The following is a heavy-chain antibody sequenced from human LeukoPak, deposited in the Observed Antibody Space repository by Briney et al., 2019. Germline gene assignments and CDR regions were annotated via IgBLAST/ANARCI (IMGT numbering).Heavy chain of an antibody. CDR1: GFTFSSYA. CDR2: ISGSGSST. V-gene: IGHV3-23*01. D-gene: IGHD1-26*01. CDR3: AKAAYSGSRAGFDY. J-gene: IGHJ4*02. Sequence: PGGSLRLSCAASGFTFSSYAMSWVRQAPGKGLEWVSAISGSGSSTYYADSVKGRFTISRDNSKNTLYLQMSSLRAEGTAVYYCAKAAYSGSRAGFDYWGQGTLVTVSS.